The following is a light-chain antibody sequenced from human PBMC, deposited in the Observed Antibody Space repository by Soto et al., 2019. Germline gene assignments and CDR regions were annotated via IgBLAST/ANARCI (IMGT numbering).Light chain of an antibody. J-gene: IGLJ1*01. Sequence: SYEPTQPLSVSVALGQTARITCGGNNIGSKNVHWYQQKPGQAPVLVIYRDSNRPSGIPVRFSGSNSGNTATLTISRAQAGDEADYYCQVWDSSTYVFGTGTKVTVL. CDR2: RDS. CDR1: NIGSKN. CDR3: QVWDSSTYV. V-gene: IGLV3-9*01.